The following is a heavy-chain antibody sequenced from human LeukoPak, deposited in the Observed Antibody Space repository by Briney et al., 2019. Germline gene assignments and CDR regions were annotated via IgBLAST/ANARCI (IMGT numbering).Heavy chain of an antibody. CDR3: AKGRGSGSYYFFDY. Sequence: GGSLRLSCAASGFTFSSYAMSWVRQAPGKGLEWVLAISGSGGSTYYADSVKGRFTISRDNSKNTLYLQMNSLRAEDTAVYYCAKGRGSGSYYFFDYWGQGTLVTVSS. CDR1: GFTFSSYA. V-gene: IGHV3-23*01. J-gene: IGHJ4*02. D-gene: IGHD3-10*01. CDR2: ISGSGGST.